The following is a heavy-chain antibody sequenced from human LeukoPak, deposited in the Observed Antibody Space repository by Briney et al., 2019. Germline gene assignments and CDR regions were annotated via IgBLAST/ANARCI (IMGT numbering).Heavy chain of an antibody. D-gene: IGHD3-3*01. V-gene: IGHV1-2*06. CDR3: ARGGYDFVYYYYGMDV. J-gene: IGHJ6*02. CDR2: INPNSGGT. Sequence: ASVEVSCKASGYTFTGYYMHWVRQAPGQGLEWMGRINPNSGGTNYAQKFQGRVTMTRDTSISTAYMEQSRLRSDDTAVYYCARGGYDFVYYYYGMDVWGQGTTVTVSS. CDR1: GYTFTGYY.